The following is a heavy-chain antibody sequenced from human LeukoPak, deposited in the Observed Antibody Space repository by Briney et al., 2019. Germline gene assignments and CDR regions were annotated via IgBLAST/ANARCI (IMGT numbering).Heavy chain of an antibody. CDR3: ARGWGSLWYFDY. CDR1: GYTFTDYY. CDR2: TNPRTGVT. J-gene: IGHJ4*02. V-gene: IGHV1-2*02. Sequence: GASVKVSCKASGYTFTDYYIHWIRQAPGQGLEWMGWTNPRTGVTKYAQTFQGRVTMTRDTSINTAYMELNRLTSDDTAVYYCARGWGSLWYFDYWGQGTLVTVSS. D-gene: IGHD3-16*01.